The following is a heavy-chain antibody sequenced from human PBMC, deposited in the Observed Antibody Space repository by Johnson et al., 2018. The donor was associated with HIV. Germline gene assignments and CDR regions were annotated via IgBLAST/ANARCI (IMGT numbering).Heavy chain of an antibody. D-gene: IGHD2/OR15-2a*01. J-gene: IGHJ3*02. V-gene: IGHV3-23*04. Sequence: VQLVESGGGVVRPGGSLRLSCAASGFTFSSYAMSWVRQAPGKGLEWVSSISGSGGSTYYADSVKGRFTISRDNSKNSLYLQMNSLRAEDTAVYYCARDVPRAFVRAYLDAFDIWGQGTMVTVSS. CDR1: GFTFSSYA. CDR2: ISGSGGST. CDR3: ARDVPRAFVRAYLDAFDI.